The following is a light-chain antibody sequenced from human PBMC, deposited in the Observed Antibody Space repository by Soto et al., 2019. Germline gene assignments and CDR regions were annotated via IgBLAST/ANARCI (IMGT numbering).Light chain of an antibody. V-gene: IGKV3D-15*01. CDR2: GGS. J-gene: IGKJ1*01. CDR3: QQYNNWPPT. Sequence: MTQSPSSLSASVGDRVTITCRASQYISDYLAWYQQKPGQAPRLLIHGGSTRATGIPERFSGSGSGTEFTLTISSLQSEDFAVYYCQQYNNWPPTFGQGTKVDIK. CDR1: QYISDY.